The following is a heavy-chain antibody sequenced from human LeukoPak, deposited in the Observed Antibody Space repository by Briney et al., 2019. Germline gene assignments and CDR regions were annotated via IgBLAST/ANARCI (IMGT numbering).Heavy chain of an antibody. J-gene: IGHJ3*02. V-gene: IGHV3-21*01. Sequence: GGSLRLSCAASGFTFSSYSMNWVRQAPGKGLEWVSSISSSSSYIYYADSVKGRFTISRDNAKNSLYLQMNSLRAEDTAVYYCARDRVWNDDAFDIWGQGTMVTVSS. D-gene: IGHD1-1*01. CDR1: GFTFSSYS. CDR2: ISSSSSYI. CDR3: ARDRVWNDDAFDI.